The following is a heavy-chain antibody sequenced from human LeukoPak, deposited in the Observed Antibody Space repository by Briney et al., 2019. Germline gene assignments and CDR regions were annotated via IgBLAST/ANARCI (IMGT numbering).Heavy chain of an antibody. CDR1: GGSISSYY. CDR3: AGSPVTTWWFDP. J-gene: IGHJ5*02. V-gene: IGHV4-59*08. D-gene: IGHD4-17*01. Sequence: PSETLSLTCTVSGGSISSYYWSWIRQPPGKGLEWIGYIYYSGSTNYNPSLKSRVTISVDTSKNQFSLKLSSVTAADTAVYFCAGSPVTTWWFDPWGQGTLVTVSS. CDR2: IYYSGST.